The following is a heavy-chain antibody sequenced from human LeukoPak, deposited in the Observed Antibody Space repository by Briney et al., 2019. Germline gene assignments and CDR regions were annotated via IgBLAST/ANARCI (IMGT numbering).Heavy chain of an antibody. V-gene: IGHV3-33*06. D-gene: IGHD3-3*01. CDR3: AKDATIFGVVLYYFDY. Sequence: PGGSLRLSCAASGFTFSSYGMHWVRQAPGKGLEWVAVIWYDGSNKYYADSVKGRFTISRDNSKNTLYLQMNSLRAEDTAVYYCAKDATIFGVVLYYFDYWGQGTLVTVSS. CDR2: IWYDGSNK. J-gene: IGHJ4*02. CDR1: GFTFSSYG.